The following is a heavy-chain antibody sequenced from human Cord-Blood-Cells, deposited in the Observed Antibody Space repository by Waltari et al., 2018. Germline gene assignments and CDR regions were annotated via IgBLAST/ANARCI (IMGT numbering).Heavy chain of an antibody. J-gene: IGHJ3*02. CDR2: IIPIFGTA. V-gene: IGHV1-69*01. CDR1: GGPFSSSA. Sequence: VQLVQSGAEVKKPGSPVKVSCKASGGPFSSSAIRRVRQAPGQGLAWMGGIIPIFGTANYAQKFQGRVTITADESTSTAYMELSSLRSEDTAVYYCARDLKPGYSYAFDIWGQGTMVTVSS. D-gene: IGHD5-18*01. CDR3: ARDLKPGYSYAFDI.